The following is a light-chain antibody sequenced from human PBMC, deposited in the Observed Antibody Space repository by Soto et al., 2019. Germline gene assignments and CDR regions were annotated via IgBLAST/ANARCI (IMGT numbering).Light chain of an antibody. CDR1: QSVSSSS. CDR3: QHYGGSPLT. Sequence: EIVLTQSPGTLSLSPGDSATLSCRASQSVSSSSLAWYQQKPGQAPRLLFFGVSNRAAGVPDRFGGSGSGTDFTLTISRREPEDFAVYYCQHYGGSPLTFGGGTKVEIK. V-gene: IGKV3-20*01. J-gene: IGKJ4*01. CDR2: GVS.